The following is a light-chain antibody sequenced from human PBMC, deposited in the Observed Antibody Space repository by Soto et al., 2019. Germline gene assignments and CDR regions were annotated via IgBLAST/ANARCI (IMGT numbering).Light chain of an antibody. Sequence: DIQMTQSPSSLSASVGDRVIITCRASQGISNYLAWYQQKPGKGPKLLIYGASTLQSGVPSRFSGSGSGTDFTLTISSLQPEDVATYYCQTYNSAPRFGQGTKLEIK. V-gene: IGKV1-27*01. CDR3: QTYNSAPR. CDR2: GAS. CDR1: QGISNY. J-gene: IGKJ2*03.